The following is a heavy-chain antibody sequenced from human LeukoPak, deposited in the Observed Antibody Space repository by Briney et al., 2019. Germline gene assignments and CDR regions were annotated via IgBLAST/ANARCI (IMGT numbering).Heavy chain of an antibody. CDR1: GFTFSSVA. V-gene: IGHV3-23*01. CDR3: ASAPGRSGTNGYWFDS. CDR2: IRNSDGNT. Sequence: PGGALRLSCAAPGFTFSSVAMSWVRQAPGKGLEWVSAIRNSDGNTYYADSVKGRFTISRDNSKNTLYVQMNSLRAEDTAIYHSASAPGRSGTNGYWFDSWGQGTLVTVSS. D-gene: IGHD2-2*01. J-gene: IGHJ5*01.